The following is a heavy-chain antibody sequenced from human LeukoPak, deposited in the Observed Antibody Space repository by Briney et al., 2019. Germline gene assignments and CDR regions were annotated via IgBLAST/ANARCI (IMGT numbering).Heavy chain of an antibody. CDR2: ISVYTGNT. CDR3: ARDDVAGTLWFDP. J-gene: IGHJ5*02. D-gene: IGHD6-19*01. CDR1: GYTFTIYA. V-gene: IGHV1-18*01. Sequence: ASVKVSFKASGYTFTIYAISWVRQAPGQGLEWMGWISVYTGNTNYAQKFQGRVTMTRDTSTSTVYMELSSLRSEDTAVYYCARDDVAGTLWFDPWGQGTLVTVSS.